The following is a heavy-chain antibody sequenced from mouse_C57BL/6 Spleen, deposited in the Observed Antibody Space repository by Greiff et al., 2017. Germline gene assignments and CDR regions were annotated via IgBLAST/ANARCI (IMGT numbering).Heavy chain of an antibody. CDR3: ARLGYSYYAMDY. CDR2: IDPNSGGT. CDR1: GYTFTSYW. V-gene: IGHV1-72*01. J-gene: IGHJ4*01. Sequence: QVQLQQPGAELVKPGASVTLSCKASGYTFTSYWMHWVKQRPGRGLGWIGRIDPNSGGTKYNEKFKSKATLTVDKPSSTAYMQLSSLTSEDSAVYYCARLGYSYYAMDYWGQGTSVTVSS. D-gene: IGHD2-3*01.